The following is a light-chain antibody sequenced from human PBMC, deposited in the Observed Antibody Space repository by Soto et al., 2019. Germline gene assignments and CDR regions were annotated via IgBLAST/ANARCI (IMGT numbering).Light chain of an antibody. Sequence: EIVLTQSPGTLSLSPGERATLSCRASQSVSSSYLAWYKQKPGQAPRLLIYGASSRATGIPDRFSGSGSGTDLTLTISRLEPEDFAVYYCQQYGSSPPTFGQGTKVEIK. J-gene: IGKJ1*01. CDR2: GAS. V-gene: IGKV3-20*01. CDR1: QSVSSSY. CDR3: QQYGSSPPT.